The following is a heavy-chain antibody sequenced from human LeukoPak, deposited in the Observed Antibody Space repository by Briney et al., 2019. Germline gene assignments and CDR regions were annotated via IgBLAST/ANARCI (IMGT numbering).Heavy chain of an antibody. D-gene: IGHD6-6*01. J-gene: IGHJ4*02. CDR3: AKDYSSSFLDIDY. V-gene: IGHV1-18*01. CDR1: GYTFTSYG. Sequence: ASVKVSFTTSGYTFTSYGISWVRQAPGQGLEWMGWISAYNGNTNYAQKLQGRVTMTTDTSTSTAYMELRSLRSDDTAVYYCAKDYSSSFLDIDYWGQGTLVTVSS. CDR2: ISAYNGNT.